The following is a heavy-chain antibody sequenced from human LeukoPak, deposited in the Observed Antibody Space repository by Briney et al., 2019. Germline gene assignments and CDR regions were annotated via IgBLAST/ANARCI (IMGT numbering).Heavy chain of an antibody. Sequence: GGSLRLSCTASGFTFNFHAMHWVRQAPGKGLEWVALMSYDGNNKYYADSVKGRFTISRDNSKNIHYLRMNSLSAADTAVYYCAREKILYGDYGVYFDYWGQGTLVTVSS. D-gene: IGHD4-17*01. J-gene: IGHJ4*02. CDR1: GFTFNFHA. CDR3: AREKILYGDYGVYFDY. CDR2: MSYDGNNK. V-gene: IGHV3-30-3*01.